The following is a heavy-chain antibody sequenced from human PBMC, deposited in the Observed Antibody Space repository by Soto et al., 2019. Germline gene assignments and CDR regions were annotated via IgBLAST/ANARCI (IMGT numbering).Heavy chain of an antibody. V-gene: IGHV4-31*02. J-gene: IGHJ4*02. CDR2: IYYSGTT. CDR3: ARLATVTPIITCYHFDS. Sequence: SETLSLTCTVSGASVSSKGYYWTWVRQYPGQGPEWIGYIYYSGTTYYNPSLNSRVTISLDASNNQFSLKLRSVTSADRAFYSCARLATVTPIITCYHFDSWGQGTQVTVSS. CDR1: GASVSSKGYY. D-gene: IGHD3-10*01.